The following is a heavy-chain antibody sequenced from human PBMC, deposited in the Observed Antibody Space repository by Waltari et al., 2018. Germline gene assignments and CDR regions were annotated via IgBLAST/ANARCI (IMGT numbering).Heavy chain of an antibody. CDR1: GGSFSGYY. V-gene: IGHV4-34*01. D-gene: IGHD5-18*01. CDR3: ARVTTLMPRGTAMPD. Sequence: QVQLQQWGAGLLKPSETLSLTCAVYGGSFSGYYWSWIRQPPGKGLEWIGEINHSGSTNYDPSLKSRVTISVDTSKNQFSLKLSSVTAADTAVYYCARVTTLMPRGTAMPDWGQGTLVTVSS. CDR2: INHSGST. J-gene: IGHJ4*02.